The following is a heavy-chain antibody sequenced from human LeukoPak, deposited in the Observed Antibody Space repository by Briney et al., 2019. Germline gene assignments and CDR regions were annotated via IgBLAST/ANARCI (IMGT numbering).Heavy chain of an antibody. D-gene: IGHD2-15*01. CDR1: GGSISSGGYY. V-gene: IGHV4-31*03. J-gene: IGHJ6*02. CDR3: ARFVVAPTSYYYGMDV. Sequence: PSETLSLTCTVSGGSISSGGYYWSWIRQHPGKGLEWIGYICYSGSTYYNPSLKSRVTISVDTSKNQFSLKLSSVTAADTAVYYCARFVVAPTSYYYGMDVWGQGTTVTVSS. CDR2: ICYSGST.